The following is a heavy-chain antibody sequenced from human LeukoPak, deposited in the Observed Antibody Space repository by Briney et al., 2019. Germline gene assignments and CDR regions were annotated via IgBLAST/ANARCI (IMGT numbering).Heavy chain of an antibody. V-gene: IGHV4-34*01. CDR1: GGSFSGYY. Sequence: PSETLSLTCAVYGGSFSGYYWSWIRQPPGKGLEWIGEINHRGSTNYNPSLKSRVTISVDTSKNQFSLKLSSVTAADTAVYYCARGRKVVCSGGSCSNWYFDLWGRGTLVTVSS. J-gene: IGHJ2*01. D-gene: IGHD2-15*01. CDR3: ARGRKVVCSGGSCSNWYFDL. CDR2: INHRGST.